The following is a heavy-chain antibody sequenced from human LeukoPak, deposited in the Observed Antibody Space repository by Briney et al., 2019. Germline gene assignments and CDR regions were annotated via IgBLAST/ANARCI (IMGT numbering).Heavy chain of an antibody. CDR2: ISGSGGST. J-gene: IGHJ4*02. D-gene: IGHD3-22*01. CDR1: GFTFSSYA. Sequence: GGSPRLSCAASGFTFSSYAMSWVRQAPGKGLEWVSAISGSGGSTYYADSVKGRFTISRDNSKNTLYLRMNSLRAEDTAVYYCAKDRYYYDSSGYSQFGYYFDYWGQGTLVTVSS. V-gene: IGHV3-23*01. CDR3: AKDRYYYDSSGYSQFGYYFDY.